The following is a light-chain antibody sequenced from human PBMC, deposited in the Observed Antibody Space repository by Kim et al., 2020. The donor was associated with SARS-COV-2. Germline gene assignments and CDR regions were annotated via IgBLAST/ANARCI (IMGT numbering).Light chain of an antibody. CDR1: QSVTGNY. J-gene: IGKJ2*01. CDR3: QQYGSSYT. CDR2: GAA. Sequence: EIVWTQSSGSVSLSPGERDTLSCRASQSVTGNYLAWYQHKPGQGPRLLIYGAASRDTGIPDRFSGSGSGTGFTLTISRLEPEDFAVYYCQQYGSSYTFGQGTKLEI. V-gene: IGKV3-20*01.